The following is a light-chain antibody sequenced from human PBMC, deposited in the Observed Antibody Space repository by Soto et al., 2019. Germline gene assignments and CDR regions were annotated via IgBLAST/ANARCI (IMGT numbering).Light chain of an antibody. Sequence: EIVLTQSPATLSLSPGERATLSCRASQSVSSYLAWYQQKPGQAPRLLIYDASKRPTSVPARFSGSGSGTDFTLTISSLEPEDCAVYYCQQRGNWPLTFGPGTKVDVK. J-gene: IGKJ3*01. CDR1: QSVSSY. CDR3: QQRGNWPLT. CDR2: DAS. V-gene: IGKV3-11*01.